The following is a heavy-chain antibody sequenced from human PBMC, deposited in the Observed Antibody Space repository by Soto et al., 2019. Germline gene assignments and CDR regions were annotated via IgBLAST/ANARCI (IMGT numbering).Heavy chain of an antibody. V-gene: IGHV4-59*02. CDR2: MYHGGRT. J-gene: IGHJ4*02. CDR3: ARDPGYCTNGVCPNFDF. Sequence: SETLSLTWTVSGYYVTTYFGSWMRKTPGKGLEWIGHMYHGGRTNYSPTLKSRVTMSLDSSRKQSSLNLSSVTAADSAVYFFARDPGYCTNGVCPNFDFWDQGLRVTVSS. CDR1: GYYVTTYF. D-gene: IGHD2-8*01.